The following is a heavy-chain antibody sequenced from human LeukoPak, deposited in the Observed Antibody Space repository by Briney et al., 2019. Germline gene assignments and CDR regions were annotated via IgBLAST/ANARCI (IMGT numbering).Heavy chain of an antibody. V-gene: IGHV4-39*01. CDR1: AGSISSTSHH. D-gene: IGHD5-12*01. CDR2: IYYGRTT. Sequence: SETLSLTCTVSAGSISSTSHHWGWIRQSPGKGLEWIGSIYYGRTTYYNPSLNSQVTISVVTSNNQFSLQLNPVTAADTAVYYCVRHDGRGGATMGALDSWGQGSLVTVSS. CDR3: VRHDGRGGATMGALDS. J-gene: IGHJ4*02.